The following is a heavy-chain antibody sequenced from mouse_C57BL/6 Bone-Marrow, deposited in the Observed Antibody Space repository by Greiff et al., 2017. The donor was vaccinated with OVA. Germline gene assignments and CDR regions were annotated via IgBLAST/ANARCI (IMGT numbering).Heavy chain of an antibody. V-gene: IGHV2-9-1*01. J-gene: IGHJ4*01. D-gene: IGHD1-2*01. CDR1: GFSLTSYA. CDR3: ARLLRRAIYAMDY. Sequence: VQLVESGPGLVAPSQSLSITCTVSGFSLTSYAISWVRQPPGKGLEWLGVIWPGGGTNYNSDLKSRLSISKDNSKSQGFLKMNRLQTDDTARYYCARLLRRAIYAMDYWGQGTSVTVSS. CDR2: IWPGGGT.